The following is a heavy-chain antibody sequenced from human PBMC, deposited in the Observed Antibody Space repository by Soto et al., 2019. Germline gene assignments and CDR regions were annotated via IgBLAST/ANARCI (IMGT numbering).Heavy chain of an antibody. CDR3: ARETPFIAAAGCFDP. Sequence: QVQLQESGPGLVKPSGTLSLTCAVSGGSISSSNWWSWVRQPPGKGLEWIGEIYHSGSTNYNPSLMSRVTISVDKSKNQFSLKLSSVTAADTAVYYCARETPFIAAAGCFDPWGQGTLVTVSS. J-gene: IGHJ5*02. CDR1: GGSISSSNW. CDR2: IYHSGST. V-gene: IGHV4-4*02. D-gene: IGHD6-13*01.